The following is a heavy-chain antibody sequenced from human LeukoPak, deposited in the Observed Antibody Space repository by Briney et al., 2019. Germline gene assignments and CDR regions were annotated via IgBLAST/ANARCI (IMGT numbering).Heavy chain of an antibody. CDR3: ARDVAAAAGTRDYFDY. D-gene: IGHD6-13*01. Sequence: GGSLRLSCAASGFTVSSNYMSWVRQAPGKGLEWVSVIYSGGSTYYADSVKGRFTISRDNSKNTLYLQMNSLRAEDTAVYYCARDVAAAAGTRDYFDYWGQGTLVTVSS. J-gene: IGHJ4*02. V-gene: IGHV3-66*01. CDR1: GFTVSSNY. CDR2: IYSGGST.